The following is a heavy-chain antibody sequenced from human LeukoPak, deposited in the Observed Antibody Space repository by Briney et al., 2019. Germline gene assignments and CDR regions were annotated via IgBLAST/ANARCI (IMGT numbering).Heavy chain of an antibody. CDR1: GFTFDDYA. CDR3: AKGYYYDSSGYYHDAFEI. V-gene: IGHV3-9*03. Sequence: GGSLRLSCAASGFTFDDYAMHWVRQAPGKGLEWVSGISWYSGSIGYVDSVKGRFTISRDDAKNSLYLQMNSLRAEDMALYYCAKGYYYDSSGYYHDAFEIWGQGTMVTVSS. J-gene: IGHJ3*02. D-gene: IGHD3-22*01. CDR2: ISWYSGSI.